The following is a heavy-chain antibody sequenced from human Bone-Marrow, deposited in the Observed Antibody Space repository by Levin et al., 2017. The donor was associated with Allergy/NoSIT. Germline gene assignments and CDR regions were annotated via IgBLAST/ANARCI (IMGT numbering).Heavy chain of an antibody. CDR1: GVSIPKTNYY. J-gene: IGHJ6*03. Sequence: PSQTLSLPCAVSGVSIPKTNYYYDWVRQSPGKGLEWVGSIYSGGATYYNPSLKSRTTISVDTSKNHFSLNIISVTAIDSAIYYCAAGTGTSFHYMDVWGKGTAVNVSS. D-gene: IGHD1/OR15-1a*01. CDR3: AAGTGTSFHYMDV. CDR2: IYSGGAT. V-gene: IGHV4-39*02.